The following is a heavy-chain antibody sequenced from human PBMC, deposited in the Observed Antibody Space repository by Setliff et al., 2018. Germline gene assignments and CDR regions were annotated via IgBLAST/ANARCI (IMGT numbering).Heavy chain of an antibody. V-gene: IGHV4-39*01. CDR2: IYDSGSS. CDR3: GRGFSRIEGWGNWFDP. Sequence: MLSETLSLTCTVSGGSVSNSGFFWGWLRQAPGKGLEWIGNIYDSGSSNYNASLKSRLIITRDTSKNQISLKLTSVTAADTAVYYCGRGFSRIEGWGNWFDPWGQGILVTVSS. D-gene: IGHD2-15*01. J-gene: IGHJ5*02. CDR1: GGSVSNSGFF.